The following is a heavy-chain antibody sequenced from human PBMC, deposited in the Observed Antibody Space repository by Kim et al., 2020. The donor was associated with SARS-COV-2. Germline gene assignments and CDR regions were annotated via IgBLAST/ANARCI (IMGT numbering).Heavy chain of an antibody. CDR3: ARDLRIAVAGRDY. CDR2: ISSSSSYI. CDR1: GFTFSSYS. Sequence: GGSLRLSCAASGFTFSSYSMNWVRQAPGKGLEWVSSISSSSSYIYYADSVKGRFTISRDNAKNSLYLQMNSLRAEDTAVYYCARDLRIAVAGRDYWGQGTLVTVSS. V-gene: IGHV3-21*01. D-gene: IGHD6-19*01. J-gene: IGHJ4*02.